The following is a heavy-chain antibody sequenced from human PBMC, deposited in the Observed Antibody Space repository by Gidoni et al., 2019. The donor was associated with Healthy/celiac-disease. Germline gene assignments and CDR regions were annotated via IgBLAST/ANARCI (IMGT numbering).Heavy chain of an antibody. Sequence: QVQLVESGGCLVKPGGSLRLSYAASGSTFSDYYMSCIRPAPGKGLEWVSYISSSSSYTNYADSVKGRFTISRDNAKNSLYLQMNSLRAEDTAVYYCARDTKVTTRERERRPYYYYYMDVWGKGTTVTVSS. CDR1: GSTFSDYY. CDR3: ARDTKVTTRERERRPYYYYYMDV. V-gene: IGHV3-11*06. CDR2: ISSSSSYT. J-gene: IGHJ6*03. D-gene: IGHD4-17*01.